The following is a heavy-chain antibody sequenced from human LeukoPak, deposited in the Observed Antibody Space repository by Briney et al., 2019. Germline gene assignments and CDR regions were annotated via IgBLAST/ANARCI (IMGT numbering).Heavy chain of an antibody. CDR2: INWNGGST. Sequence: GGSLRLSCAASGFTFDDYGMSWVRQAPGKGLEWVSGINWNGGSTGYADSVKGRFTISRDNAKNSLYPQMNSLRAEDTALYYCASDILTGYDYMDVWGKGTTVTISS. CDR3: ASDILTGYDYMDV. V-gene: IGHV3-20*04. CDR1: GFTFDDYG. D-gene: IGHD3-9*01. J-gene: IGHJ6*03.